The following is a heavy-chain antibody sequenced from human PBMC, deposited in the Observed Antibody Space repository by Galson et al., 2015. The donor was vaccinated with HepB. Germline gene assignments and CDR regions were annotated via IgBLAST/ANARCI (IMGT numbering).Heavy chain of an antibody. CDR1: GFTFSSYS. CDR3: AREGPGRYYDSSGYPEYDY. D-gene: IGHD3-22*01. CDR2: ISSSSSYI. J-gene: IGHJ4*02. V-gene: IGHV3-21*01. Sequence: SLRLSCAASGFTFSSYSMNWVRQAPGKGLEWVSSISSSSSYIYYADSVKGRFTISRDNAKNSLYLQMNSLRAEDTAVYYCAREGPGRYYDSSGYPEYDYWGQGTLVTVSS.